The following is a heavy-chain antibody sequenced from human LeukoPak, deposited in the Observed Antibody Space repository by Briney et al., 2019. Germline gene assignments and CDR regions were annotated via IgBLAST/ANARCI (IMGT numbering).Heavy chain of an antibody. CDR2: IYSGGST. D-gene: IGHD6-13*01. J-gene: IGHJ4*02. V-gene: IGHV3-53*01. CDR1: GFTVSSNY. CDR3: ARCIAAAGTPYYFDY. Sequence: GGSLRLSCAASGFTVSSNYMSWVRQAPGKGLEWVSVIYSGGSTYYADSVKGRFTISRDNSKNTLYLQMNSLRAEDTAVYYCARCIAAAGTPYYFDYWGQGTLVTVSS.